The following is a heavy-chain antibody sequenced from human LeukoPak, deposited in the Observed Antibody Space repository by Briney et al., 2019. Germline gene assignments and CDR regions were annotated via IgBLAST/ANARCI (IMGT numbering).Heavy chain of an antibody. CDR1: GGSFQSFY. J-gene: IGHJ6*03. CDR3: ARPVDCSSTICTGPMDV. V-gene: IGHV4-34*01. D-gene: IGHD2-2*01. CDR2: IDHIGRT. Sequence: SETLSLTCAVYGGSFQSFYWTWVRQFPGRGLEWIGEIDHIGRTKYNPSLKSRLNISIDRSKNQFSLRLASVTAADTAVYFCARPVDCSSTICTGPMDVWGRGTTVTVSS.